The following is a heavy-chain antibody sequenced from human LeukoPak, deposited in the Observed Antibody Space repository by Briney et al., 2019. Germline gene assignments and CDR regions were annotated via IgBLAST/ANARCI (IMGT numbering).Heavy chain of an antibody. D-gene: IGHD3-22*01. J-gene: IGHJ4*02. CDR2: ISSSSRTI. CDR3: ARDSSSSGHFDY. CDR1: GFTFSSYT. Sequence: GGSLRLSCAASGFTFSSYTMNWVRQAPGKGQEWVSYISSSSRTIFYADSVKGRFTISRDNAKSSLYLQMNSLRAEDTAVYYCARDSSSSGHFDYWGQGTLVTVSS. V-gene: IGHV3-48*01.